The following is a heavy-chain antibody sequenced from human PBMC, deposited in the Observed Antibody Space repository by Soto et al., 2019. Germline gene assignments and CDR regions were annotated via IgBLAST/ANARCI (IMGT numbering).Heavy chain of an antibody. CDR3: ARESGGATAALDYYYFYMDV. Sequence: GASVKVSCKASGYSFTYYAMHWVRQAPGQRLEWMGWINPNGGATKYAQKFQGRVTVTRDTSIRTVYMELSSLRSDDTAVYYCARESGGATAALDYYYFYMDVWGKGTTVTVSS. D-gene: IGHD5-12*01. V-gene: IGHV1-2*02. CDR2: INPNGGAT. CDR1: GYSFTYYA. J-gene: IGHJ6*03.